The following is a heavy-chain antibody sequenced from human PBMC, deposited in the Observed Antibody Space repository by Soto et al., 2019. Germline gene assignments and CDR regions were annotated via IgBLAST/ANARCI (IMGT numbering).Heavy chain of an antibody. D-gene: IGHD3-9*01. V-gene: IGHV3-30*18. Sequence: GGSLRLSCAASGFTFSSYGMHWIRQAPGKGLEWVAVISYDGSNKYYADSVKGRFTISRDNSKNTLYLQMNSLRAEDTAVYYCAKAVEYYDILTRLYGMDVWGQGTTVTVSS. CDR2: ISYDGSNK. J-gene: IGHJ6*02. CDR1: GFTFSSYG. CDR3: AKAVEYYDILTRLYGMDV.